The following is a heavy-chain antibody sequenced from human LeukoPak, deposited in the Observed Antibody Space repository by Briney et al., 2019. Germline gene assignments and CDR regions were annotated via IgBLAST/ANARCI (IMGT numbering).Heavy chain of an antibody. CDR3: AREGGYYFDH. J-gene: IGHJ4*02. Sequence: PGGSLRLSCAASGFTFGDYYMSWIRQAPGKGLEWVAFISYDRSETYYADSVKGRFSISRDNSKNTVYLQMNSLRTEDRAVYYCAREGGYYFDHWGQGTLVTVSS. V-gene: IGHV3-30*03. CDR1: GFTFGDYY. CDR2: ISYDRSET. D-gene: IGHD6-25*01.